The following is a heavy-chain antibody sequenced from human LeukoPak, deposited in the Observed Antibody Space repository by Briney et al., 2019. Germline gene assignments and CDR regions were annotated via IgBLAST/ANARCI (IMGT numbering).Heavy chain of an antibody. J-gene: IGHJ4*02. CDR3: ARSGVRGRYFDWLSKSSTFDY. CDR2: INTNTGNP. V-gene: IGHV7-4-1*02. D-gene: IGHD3-9*01. CDR1: GYTFTSYD. Sequence: ASVKVSCKASGYTFTSYDINWVRQATGQGLEWMGWINTNTGNPTYAQGFTGRFVFSLDTSVSTAYLQISSLKAEDTAVYYCARSGVRGRYFDWLSKSSTFDYWGQGTLVTVSS.